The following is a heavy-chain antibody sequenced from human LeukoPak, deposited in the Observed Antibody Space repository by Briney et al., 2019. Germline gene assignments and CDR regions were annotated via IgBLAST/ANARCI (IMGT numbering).Heavy chain of an antibody. CDR2: ISTDGSST. CDR3: ARGEGYCSCPDY. V-gene: IGHV3-74*01. Sequence: SGGSLRLSCAASGFSFSSNWLHWVRQAPGKGLVWVSRISTDGSSTNYADSVKGRFTISRDNARNTLYLLMNRLRAEDTAVYYCARGEGYCSCPDYWGQGTLVTVSS. J-gene: IGHJ4*02. CDR1: GFSFSSNW. D-gene: IGHD2-15*01.